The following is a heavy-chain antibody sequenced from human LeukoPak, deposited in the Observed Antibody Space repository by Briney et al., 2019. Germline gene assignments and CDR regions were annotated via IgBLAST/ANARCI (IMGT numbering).Heavy chain of an antibody. CDR3: ASKGVCSGGSCYSPFDY. Sequence: SETLSLTCTVSGGSVSSGSYYWSWIRQPPGKGLEWIGYIYYSGSTNYNPSLKSRVTISVDTSKNQFSLKLSSVTAADTAVYYCASKGVCSGGSCYSPFDYWGQGTLVTVSS. CDR1: GGSVSSGSYY. D-gene: IGHD2-15*01. V-gene: IGHV4-61*01. J-gene: IGHJ4*02. CDR2: IYYSGST.